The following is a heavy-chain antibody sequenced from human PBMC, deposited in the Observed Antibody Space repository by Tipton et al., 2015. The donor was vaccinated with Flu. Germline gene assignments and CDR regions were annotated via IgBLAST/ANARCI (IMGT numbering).Heavy chain of an antibody. Sequence: GLVKPSEALSLTCTVSGYSISSGYYWGWIRQPPGKGLEWIGSIFHGGSTYYNPSLKSRVTISVDTSKNQFSLKLSSVTAAGTAVYYCATYYYGSGTQSAFDYWGQGTLVTVSS. CDR3: ATYYYGSGTQSAFDY. CDR2: IFHGGST. D-gene: IGHD3-10*01. V-gene: IGHV4-38-2*02. CDR1: GYSISSGYY. J-gene: IGHJ4*02.